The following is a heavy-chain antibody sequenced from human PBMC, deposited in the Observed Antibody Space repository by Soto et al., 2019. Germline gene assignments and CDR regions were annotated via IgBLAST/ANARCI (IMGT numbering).Heavy chain of an antibody. V-gene: IGHV1-69*01. CDR3: AADYDGLLS. D-gene: IGHD3-3*01. CDR1: RGTFSNYA. CDR2: IVPIHDTT. Sequence: QVQLVQTGAEVKRPGSSVNVSCTASRGTFSNYAILWVRQAPGQGLEWMGGIVPIHDTTDYAQKFQGRVTITADEPSSTAYWELRSLRSEDTAVYYCAADYDGLLSWGQGTLVTVSS. J-gene: IGHJ5*02.